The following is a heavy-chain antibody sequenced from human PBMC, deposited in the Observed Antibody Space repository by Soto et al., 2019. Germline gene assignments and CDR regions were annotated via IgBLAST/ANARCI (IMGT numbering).Heavy chain of an antibody. CDR3: AKASAPGGTYFPLWF. V-gene: IGHV3-23*01. CDR2: ISGSGGST. J-gene: IGHJ4*02. D-gene: IGHD1-26*01. Sequence: PGGSLRLSCAASGFTFSRYGMSWVRQAPGKGLEWVSSISGSGGSTYYADSVKGRFTISRDNSKNTLYLQMNSLRAEDTAVYYCAKASAPGGTYFPLWFWGQGTLVTVSS. CDR1: GFTFSRYG.